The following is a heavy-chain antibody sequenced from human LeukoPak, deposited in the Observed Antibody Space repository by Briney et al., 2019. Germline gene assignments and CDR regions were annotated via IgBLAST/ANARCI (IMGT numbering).Heavy chain of an antibody. D-gene: IGHD5-18*01. J-gene: IGHJ4*02. CDR3: ARGYSYGYTPRDY. Sequence: GGSLRLSCAASRFTFSNFAMSWVRQAPGKGLEWVSAISGSGGGTYYADSVKGRFTISGDNSKNALFLQMNSLRAEDTAVYYCARGYSYGYTPRDYWGQGTLVTVSS. V-gene: IGHV3-23*01. CDR2: ISGSGGGT. CDR1: RFTFSNFA.